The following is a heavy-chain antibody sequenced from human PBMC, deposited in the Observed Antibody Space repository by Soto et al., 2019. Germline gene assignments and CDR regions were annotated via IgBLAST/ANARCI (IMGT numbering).Heavy chain of an antibody. CDR1: GFTFSSYD. V-gene: IGHV3-13*01. Sequence: GGFLRLSCAASGFTFSSYDMHWVRQATGKGLEWVSAIGTAGDTYYPGSVKGRFTISRENAKNSLYLQMNSLRAGDTAVYYCARAGGDSDAFDIWGQGTMVTVSS. D-gene: IGHD2-21*02. J-gene: IGHJ3*02. CDR3: ARAGGDSDAFDI. CDR2: IGTAGDT.